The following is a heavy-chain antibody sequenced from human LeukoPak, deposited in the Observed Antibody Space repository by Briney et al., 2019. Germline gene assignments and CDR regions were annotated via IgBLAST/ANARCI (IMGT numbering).Heavy chain of an antibody. Sequence: PSETLSLTCAVYGGSFSGYYWSWIRQPPGTGLEWIGEINHSGNTNYNPSLKSRVTISVDTSKNQFSLKLSSVTAADTAVYYCARPPIAARVPYYYYMDVWGKGTTVTVSS. J-gene: IGHJ6*03. CDR3: ARPPIAARVPYYYYMDV. CDR2: INHSGNT. D-gene: IGHD6-13*01. CDR1: GGSFSGYY. V-gene: IGHV4-34*01.